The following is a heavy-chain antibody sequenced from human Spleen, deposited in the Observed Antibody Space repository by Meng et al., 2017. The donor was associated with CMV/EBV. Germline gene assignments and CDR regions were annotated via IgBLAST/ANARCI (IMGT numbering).Heavy chain of an antibody. CDR2: IYYSGST. CDR1: GGSISSSSYY. D-gene: IGHD1-26*01. Sequence: GSLRLSCTVSGGSISSSSYYWGWIRQPPGKGLEWIGSIYYSGSTYYNPSLKSRVTISVDTSKNQFSLKLSSVTAADTAVYYCARGGSGSYLGFDPWGQGTLVTVSS. CDR3: ARGGSGSYLGFDP. J-gene: IGHJ5*02. V-gene: IGHV4-39*01.